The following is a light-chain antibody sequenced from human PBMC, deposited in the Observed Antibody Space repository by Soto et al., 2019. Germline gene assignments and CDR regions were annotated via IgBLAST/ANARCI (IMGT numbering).Light chain of an antibody. CDR1: QSVSSSY. CDR3: QQYGSSPWT. V-gene: IGKV3-20*01. CDR2: GAS. Sequence: EIVLRQSPGTLSLSPGERSTLSWRASQSVSSSYLAWYQQKPGQAPRLLIYGASSRATGIPDRFSGSGSGTDFTLTISRLEPEDFAVYYCQQYGSSPWTFGQGTKVDIK. J-gene: IGKJ1*01.